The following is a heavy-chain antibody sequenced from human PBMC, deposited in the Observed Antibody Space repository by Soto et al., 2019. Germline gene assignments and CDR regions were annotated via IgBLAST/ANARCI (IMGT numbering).Heavy chain of an antibody. CDR2: MIPIFGTA. V-gene: IGHV1-69*12. D-gene: IGHD1-26*01. CDR3: ALGEGY. J-gene: IGHJ4*02. CDR1: GGTFSSYA. Sequence: QVQLLQSGAEVKKPGSSVKVSCKASGGTFSSYAISWLRQAPGQGLAWLGGMIPIFGTANYAQKFQGRVTTSADEPTSTAYMELRSLRSEDTAVHYCALGEGYGGQRTLVTVSS.